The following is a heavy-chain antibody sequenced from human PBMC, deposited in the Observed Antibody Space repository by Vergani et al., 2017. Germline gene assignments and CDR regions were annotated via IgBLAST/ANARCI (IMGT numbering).Heavy chain of an antibody. CDR3: ARGYCSSTSCYRDYYYYGMDV. V-gene: IGHV4-34*01. Sequence: QVQLQQWGAGLLKPSETLSLTCAVYGGSFSGYYWSWIRQPPGKGLEWIGEINHSGSTNYNPSLKSRVTISVDTSKNQFSLKLSSVTAADTAVYYCARGYCSSTSCYRDYYYYGMDVWGQGTTVTVSS. D-gene: IGHD2-2*02. J-gene: IGHJ6*02. CDR1: GGSFSGYY. CDR2: INHSGST.